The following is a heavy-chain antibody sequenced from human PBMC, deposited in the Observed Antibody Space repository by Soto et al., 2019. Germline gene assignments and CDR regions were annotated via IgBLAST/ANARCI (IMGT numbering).Heavy chain of an antibody. Sequence: SETLSLTCTVSGGSVSSGSYYWSWIRQPPGKGLEWIGYIYYSGSTNYNPSLKSRVTISVDTSKNQFSLKLSSVTAADTAVYYCARADQQLVLSSWSDPWGQGTLVTVSS. J-gene: IGHJ5*02. V-gene: IGHV4-61*01. D-gene: IGHD6-13*01. CDR2: IYYSGST. CDR1: GGSVSSGSYY. CDR3: ARADQQLVLSSWSDP.